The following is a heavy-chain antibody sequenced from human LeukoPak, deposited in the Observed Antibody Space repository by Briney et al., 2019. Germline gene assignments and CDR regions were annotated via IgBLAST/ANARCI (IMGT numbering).Heavy chain of an antibody. Sequence: GGSLRLSCAASGFTFSSYAMSWVRQAPGKGLEWVSAISGSGGNTYYADFVKGRFTISRDNSKNTLYLQINSLRAEDTAVYYCAKYSRVVPSAPPGYWGQGTLVTVSS. D-gene: IGHD2-2*01. CDR3: AKYSRVVPSAPPGY. J-gene: IGHJ4*02. V-gene: IGHV3-23*01. CDR2: ISGSGGNT. CDR1: GFTFSSYA.